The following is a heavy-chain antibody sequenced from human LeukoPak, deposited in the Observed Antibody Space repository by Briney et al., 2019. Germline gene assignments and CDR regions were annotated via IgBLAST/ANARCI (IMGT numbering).Heavy chain of an antibody. V-gene: IGHV1-18*01. D-gene: IGHD2-15*01. CDR3: ARAIGYCSCGSCYSAYYYYMDA. CDR1: GYTFTSYG. Sequence: GASVKVSCKASGYTFTSYGISWVRQAPGQGLEWMGWISAKKGNTDYAQKLQGRVTMTTDTSTRTAYIELRRLRSDDTAVYYCARAIGYCSCGSCYSAYYYYMDAWGKGTTVTVSS. J-gene: IGHJ6*03. CDR2: ISAKKGNT.